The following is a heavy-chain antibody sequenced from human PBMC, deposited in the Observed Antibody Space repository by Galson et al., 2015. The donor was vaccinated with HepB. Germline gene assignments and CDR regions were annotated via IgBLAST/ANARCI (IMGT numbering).Heavy chain of an antibody. D-gene: IGHD3-16*01. V-gene: IGHV3-9*01. CDR1: EFTFDDYA. CDR2: ITSNSNYI. J-gene: IGHJ4*02. CDR3: AKDITGTYFSGIDY. Sequence: SLRLSCAVSEFTFDDYAMHWVRQAPGKGLEWVSGITSNSNYIDYAASVKGRFTISRDNAKNSLYLQMISLRPEDTALYYCAKDITGTYFSGIDYWGQATLVTVSS.